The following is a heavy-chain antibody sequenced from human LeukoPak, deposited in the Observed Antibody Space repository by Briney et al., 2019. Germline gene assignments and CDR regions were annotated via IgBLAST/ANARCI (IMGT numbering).Heavy chain of an antibody. Sequence: PSETLPLTCTVSGGSISSSSYYWGWIRQPPGKGLEWIGSIYYSGNTYYNPSLKSRVTISVDTSKIHFSLKLSSVTAADTAVYYCARIAAAGDYFDYWGQGTLVTVSS. J-gene: IGHJ4*02. CDR1: GGSISSSSYY. V-gene: IGHV4-39*02. D-gene: IGHD6-13*01. CDR2: IYYSGNT. CDR3: ARIAAAGDYFDY.